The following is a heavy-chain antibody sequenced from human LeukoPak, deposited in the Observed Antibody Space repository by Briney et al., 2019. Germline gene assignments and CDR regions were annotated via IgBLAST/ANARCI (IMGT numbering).Heavy chain of an antibody. V-gene: IGHV3-21*01. D-gene: IGHD4-17*01. CDR2: ISSSSSYI. CDR3: ARDSDYGDTLGPFGY. Sequence: GGSLRLSCAASGFTFSSYSMNWVRQAPGKGLEWVSSISSSSSYIYYADSVKGRFTISRDNAKNSLYLQMNSLRAEDTAVYYCARDSDYGDTLGPFGYWGQGTLVTVSS. J-gene: IGHJ4*02. CDR1: GFTFSSYS.